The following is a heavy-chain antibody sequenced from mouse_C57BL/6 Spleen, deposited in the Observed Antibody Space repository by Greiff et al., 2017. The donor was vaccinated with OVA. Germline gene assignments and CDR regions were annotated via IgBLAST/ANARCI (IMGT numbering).Heavy chain of an antibody. Sequence: EVQRVESGGDLVKPGGSLKLSCAASGFTFSSYGMSWVRQTPDKRLEWVATISSGGSYTYYPDSVKGRFTISRDNAKNTLYLQMSSLKSEDTAMYYCARLPYSIGAMDYWGQGTSVTVSS. CDR1: GFTFSSYG. D-gene: IGHD2-5*01. CDR3: ARLPYSIGAMDY. V-gene: IGHV5-6*01. CDR2: ISSGGSYT. J-gene: IGHJ4*01.